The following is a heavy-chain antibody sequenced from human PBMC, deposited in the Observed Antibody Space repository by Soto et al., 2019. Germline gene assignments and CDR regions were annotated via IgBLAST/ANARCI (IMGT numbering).Heavy chain of an antibody. CDR1: GYNFTSYW. Sequence: GESLKISCKGSGYNFTSYWIIGVRQMPGKGLEWMGNIDPTDSFTNYSPSFQGHVTISTDKSMSTAYLQWGTLKASDTAMYYCARRGYDFWSGLDVWGQGTTVTVSS. D-gene: IGHD3-3*01. J-gene: IGHJ6*02. CDR3: ARRGYDFWSGLDV. V-gene: IGHV5-10-1*01. CDR2: IDPTDSFT.